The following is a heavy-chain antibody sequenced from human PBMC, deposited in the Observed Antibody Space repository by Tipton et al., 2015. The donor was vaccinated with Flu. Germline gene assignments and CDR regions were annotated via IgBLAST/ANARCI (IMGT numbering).Heavy chain of an antibody. Sequence: TLSLTCTVSGGSISSYYWSWIRQPPGKGLEWIGYIYYSGSTNYNPSLKSRVTISVDTSKNQFSLKLSSVTAADTAVYYCARLPTRGDYWGQGTLVPVSS. CDR3: ARLPTRGDY. V-gene: IGHV4-59*12. CDR1: GGSISSYY. CDR2: IYYSGST. J-gene: IGHJ4*02. D-gene: IGHD2-2*01.